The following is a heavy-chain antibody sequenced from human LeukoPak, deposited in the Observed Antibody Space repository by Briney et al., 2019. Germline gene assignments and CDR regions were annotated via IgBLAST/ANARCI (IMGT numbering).Heavy chain of an antibody. V-gene: IGHV3-48*01. D-gene: IGHD4/OR15-4a*01. CDR2: ISSSSNSI. J-gene: IGHJ4*02. CDR1: GFTFSSYN. CDR3: ARRAGAYSHPYDY. Sequence: PGGSLRLSCAASGFTFSSYNMNWVRQAPGKGLDGVSYISSSSNSIYYADSVKGRFTISRDNAKNSLYLQVHSLRAEDTAVYYCARRAGAYSHPYDYWGQGTLVTVSS.